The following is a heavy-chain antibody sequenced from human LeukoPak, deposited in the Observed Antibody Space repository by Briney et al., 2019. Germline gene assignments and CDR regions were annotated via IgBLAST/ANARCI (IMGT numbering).Heavy chain of an antibody. CDR1: GYSISSGYY. CDR3: IRDPRSYGDHHIDY. Sequence: KPSETLSLTCTVSGYSISSGYYWGWIRQPPGKGLEWIGSIYHSGSAYYNPSLRSRVTISLDTSKNQFSLKLSSVTAADTAVYYCIRDPRSYGDHHIDYWGQGTLVTVSS. D-gene: IGHD4-17*01. J-gene: IGHJ4*02. CDR2: IYHSGSA. V-gene: IGHV4-38-2*02.